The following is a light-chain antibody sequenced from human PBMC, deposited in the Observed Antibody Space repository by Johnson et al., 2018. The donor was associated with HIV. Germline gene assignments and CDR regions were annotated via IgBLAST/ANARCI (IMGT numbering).Light chain of an antibody. CDR1: SSNIGNKY. Sequence: QSVLTQPPSVSAAPRQKVTISCSGSSSNIGNKYVFWYQQLPGTAPKLLIYDNTKRPSGIPDRFSGSKSGTSATLGITGLQTGDEADYYCLTWDNSLRAGFFGTGTKVTVL. CDR3: LTWDNSLRAGF. V-gene: IGLV1-51*01. J-gene: IGLJ1*01. CDR2: DNT.